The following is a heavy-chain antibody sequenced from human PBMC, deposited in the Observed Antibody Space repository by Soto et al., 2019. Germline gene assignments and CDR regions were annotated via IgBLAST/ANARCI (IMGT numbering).Heavy chain of an antibody. CDR2: IKSKSDGGTT. CDR1: GFSFTNAW. V-gene: IGHV3-15*07. Sequence: EVQLVESGGGLVKPGGSLRLSCAGSGFSFTNAWMNWVRQAPGKGLEWVGRIKSKSDGGTTDYAAPVKARFSISRDDSANTLFLQMNSLKSEDTAVYYCTTGDDSRSWYGIYYWGQGTLVTVSS. D-gene: IGHD6-13*01. J-gene: IGHJ4*02. CDR3: TTGDDSRSWYGIYY.